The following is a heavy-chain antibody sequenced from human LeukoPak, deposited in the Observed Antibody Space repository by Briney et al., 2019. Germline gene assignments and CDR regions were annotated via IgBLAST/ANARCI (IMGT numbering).Heavy chain of an antibody. CDR1: GGSFSGYY. J-gene: IGHJ6*02. V-gene: IGHV4-34*01. Sequence: SETLSLTCAVYGGSFSGYYWSWIRQPPGKGLEWIGEINHSGSTNYNPSLKSRVTISVDTSKNQFSLKLSSVTAADTAVYYCAKRNAGRYYYYYAMDVWGQGTTVTVSS. CDR3: AKRNAGRYYYYYAMDV. CDR2: INHSGST.